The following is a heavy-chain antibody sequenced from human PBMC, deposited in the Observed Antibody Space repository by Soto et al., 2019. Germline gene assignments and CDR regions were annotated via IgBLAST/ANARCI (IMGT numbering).Heavy chain of an antibody. V-gene: IGHV3-33*06. Sequence: GGSLRLSCAASGFTFSSYGMHWVRQAPGKGLEWVAVIWYDGSRKWYADSVKGRFTISRDNSKNTLYLQLSSLRVEDTAVYFCAKDKGGYSDGPIDYWGQATVVTAS. D-gene: IGHD5-18*01. CDR2: IWYDGSRK. J-gene: IGHJ4*02. CDR1: GFTFSSYG. CDR3: AKDKGGYSDGPIDY.